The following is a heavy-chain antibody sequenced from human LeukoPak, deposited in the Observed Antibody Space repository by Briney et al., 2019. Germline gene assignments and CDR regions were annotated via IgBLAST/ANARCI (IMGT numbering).Heavy chain of an antibody. CDR2: IKQDGSEK. CDR1: GFTFITYW. J-gene: IGHJ2*01. D-gene: IGHD3-10*01. V-gene: IGHV3-7*01. Sequence: GGSLRLSCAASGFTFITYWMSWVRQAPGKGLEWVANIKQDGSEKYYVDSVKGRFTISRDNAKNSLYLQMNSLRAEDTAVYYCGRGPGSGSYYNNLWGRGTLVTVSS. CDR3: GRGPGSGSYYNNL.